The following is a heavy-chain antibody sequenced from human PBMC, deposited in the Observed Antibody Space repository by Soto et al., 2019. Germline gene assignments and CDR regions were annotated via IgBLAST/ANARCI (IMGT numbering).Heavy chain of an antibody. CDR2: NIPIFGTA. CDR1: GGTFSSYA. D-gene: IGHD6-13*01. V-gene: IGHV1-69*12. CDR3: ATGTSSPYYFDY. Sequence: QVQLVQSGAEVKKPGSSVKVSCKASGGTFSSYAISWVRQAPGQGLEWMGGNIPIFGTANYAQKFQGRVTITANESTSTAYMELSSLRSEDTAGYYCATGTSSPYYFDYWVQGTMVTVSS. J-gene: IGHJ4*02.